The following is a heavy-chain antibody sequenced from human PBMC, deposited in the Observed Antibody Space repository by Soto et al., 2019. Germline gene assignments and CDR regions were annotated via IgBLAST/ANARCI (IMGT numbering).Heavy chain of an antibody. Sequence: PSEALSLTCTVSGGAINSNYWSWIRQPPGKGLEWIGYISHTGSTNYNPSLKSRLTISVDTSKNQFSLKLSSVTAADTAVYYCARDLAEQGFDYWGLGTLVTVSS. D-gene: IGHD6-19*01. CDR2: ISHTGST. V-gene: IGHV4-59*01. CDR3: ARDLAEQGFDY. CDR1: GGAINSNY. J-gene: IGHJ4*02.